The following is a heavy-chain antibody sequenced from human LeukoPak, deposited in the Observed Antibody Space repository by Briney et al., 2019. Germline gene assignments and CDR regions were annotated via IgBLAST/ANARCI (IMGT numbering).Heavy chain of an antibody. CDR3: ARERSGWYYLDY. CDR2: ISSSSSYI. D-gene: IGHD6-19*01. CDR1: GFTFSSYS. Sequence: GGSLRLSCAASGFTFSSYSMNWVRQAPGKGLEWVSSISSSSSYIYYADSVKGRFTISRDNAKNSLYLQMNSLRAEDTAVYYCARERSGWYYLDYWGQGTLVTVSS. J-gene: IGHJ4*02. V-gene: IGHV3-21*01.